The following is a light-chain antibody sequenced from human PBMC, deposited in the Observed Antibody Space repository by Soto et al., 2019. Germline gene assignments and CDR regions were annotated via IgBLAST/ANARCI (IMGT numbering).Light chain of an antibody. J-gene: IGLJ1*01. V-gene: IGLV2-14*01. CDR1: SRDVGGSKY. CDR2: EVS. Sequence: QSALTQPASVSGSPGQSITISCTRSSRDVGGSKYVSWYQQHPGKAPRLIIFEVSYRPSGVSNRFSGSKSGNTASLTVSGLQAEDEADYYCSSKTSSGTLYVFGTGTKVTVL. CDR3: SSKTSSGTLYV.